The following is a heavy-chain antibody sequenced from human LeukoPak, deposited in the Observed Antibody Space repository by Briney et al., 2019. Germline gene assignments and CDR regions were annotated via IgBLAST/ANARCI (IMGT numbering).Heavy chain of an antibody. J-gene: IGHJ3*02. V-gene: IGHV1-18*01. D-gene: IGHD5-24*01. CDR2: IRAYNGNT. Sequence: APVKVPCKPWGYTFPSYGISGVRKPPGKGLEWLEGIRAYNGNTNYAQKLQGRVTMTTDTSTSTAYMELRSLKSDDTAVYYCARGLQETLAWLKALSAFDIWGQGTMVTVSS. CDR1: GYTFPSYG. CDR3: ARGLQETLAWLKALSAFDI.